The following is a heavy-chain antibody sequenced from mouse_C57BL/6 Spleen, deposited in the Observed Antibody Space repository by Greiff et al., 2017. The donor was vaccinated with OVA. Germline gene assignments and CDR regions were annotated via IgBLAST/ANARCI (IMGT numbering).Heavy chain of an antibody. V-gene: IGHV5-12*01. J-gene: IGHJ3*01. CDR1: GFTFSDYY. CDR3: ARHGLLEGFAY. CDR2: ISNGGGST. Sequence: EVMLVESGGGLVQPGGSLKLSCAASGFTFSDYYMYWVRQTPEKRLEWVAYISNGGGSTYYPDTVKGRFTISRDNAKNTLYLQMSRLKSEDTAMYYCARHGLLEGFAYWGQGTLVTVSA. D-gene: IGHD1-1*01.